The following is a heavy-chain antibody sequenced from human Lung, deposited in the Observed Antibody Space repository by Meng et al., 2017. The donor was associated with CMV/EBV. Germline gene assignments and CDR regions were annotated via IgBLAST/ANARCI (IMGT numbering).Heavy chain of an antibody. J-gene: IGHJ1*01. CDR2: IPHRGSS. V-gene: IGHV4-4*03. CDR3: LRRSGGSV. Sequence: RDSGQLLVQPPETPHLPCAVSGDSTTNHNWWAWVRQPPGKGLEWIGEIPHRGSSAYNPSLKSRVSMSIDKSKNQFSLKLTSVTAADTAVYHCLRRSGGSVWGQGTLVTVSS. D-gene: IGHD3-10*01. CDR1: GDSTTNHNW.